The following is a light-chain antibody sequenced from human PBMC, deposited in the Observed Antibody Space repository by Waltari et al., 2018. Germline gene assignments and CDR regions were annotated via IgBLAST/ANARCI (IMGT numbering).Light chain of an antibody. Sequence: EIVLTQSPGTLSLSPGERANLACRASQSVGRSLAWYQQKPGRAPRLLIFGASSRATGIPDRFSGSGSGTDFSLTISRLEPEDFAVYYCQHYVRLPATFGQGTKVEIK. J-gene: IGKJ1*01. CDR2: GAS. CDR1: QSVGRS. V-gene: IGKV3-20*01. CDR3: QHYVRLPAT.